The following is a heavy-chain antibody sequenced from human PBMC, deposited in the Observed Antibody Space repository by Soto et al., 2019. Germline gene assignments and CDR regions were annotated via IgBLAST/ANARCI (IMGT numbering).Heavy chain of an antibody. Sequence: PGGSLRLSCAASGFTFDDYTMHWVRQAPGKGLEWVSLISWDGGSTYYADSVKGRFTISRDNSKNSLYLQMNSLRTEDTALYYCAKDLLGYCISTSCPYGMDVWGQGTTVTVSS. J-gene: IGHJ6*02. CDR2: ISWDGGST. CDR3: AKDLLGYCISTSCPYGMDV. V-gene: IGHV3-43*01. D-gene: IGHD2-2*01. CDR1: GFTFDDYT.